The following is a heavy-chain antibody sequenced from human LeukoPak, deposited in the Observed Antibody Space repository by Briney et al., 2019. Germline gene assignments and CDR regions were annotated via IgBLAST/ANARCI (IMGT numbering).Heavy chain of an antibody. CDR1: GGTFSSYA. J-gene: IGHJ4*02. D-gene: IGHD3-22*01. CDR2: IIPIFGTA. Sequence: SVKVSCKASGGTFSSYAISWVRQAAGQGLEWMGGIIPIFGTANYAQKFQRRVTITADESTSTAYMELSSLRSEDTAVYYCARDPPRNYYDSSGYGFDYWGQGTLVTVSS. CDR3: ARDPPRNYYDSSGYGFDY. V-gene: IGHV1-69*13.